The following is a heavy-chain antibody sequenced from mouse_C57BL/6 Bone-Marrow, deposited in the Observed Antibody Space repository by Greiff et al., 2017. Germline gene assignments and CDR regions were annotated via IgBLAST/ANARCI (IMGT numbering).Heavy chain of an antibody. J-gene: IGHJ2*01. D-gene: IGHD1-1*01. Sequence: VQLQQPGAELVKPGASVKLSCKASGYTFTSYWMQWVKQRPGQGLEWIGEIDPSDSYTNYNQKFKGKATLTVDPSSSTAYMQLSSLTSEDSAVYYCARITTVGFDYWGQGTTLTVSS. CDR2: IDPSDSYT. CDR1: GYTFTSYW. CDR3: ARITTVGFDY. V-gene: IGHV1-50*01.